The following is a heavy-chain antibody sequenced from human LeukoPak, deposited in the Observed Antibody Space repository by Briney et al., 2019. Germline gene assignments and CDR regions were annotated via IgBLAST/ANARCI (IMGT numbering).Heavy chain of an antibody. CDR2: IRYDGSNK. Sequence: QPGGSLRLSCAASGFTFSSYSMNWVRQAPGKGLEWVAFIRYDGSNKYYADSVKGRFTISRDNSKNTLYLQMNSLRAEDTAVYYCAKDLEVTVDTFDYWGQGTLVTVSS. J-gene: IGHJ4*02. V-gene: IGHV3-30*02. CDR1: GFTFSSYS. D-gene: IGHD4-23*01. CDR3: AKDLEVTVDTFDY.